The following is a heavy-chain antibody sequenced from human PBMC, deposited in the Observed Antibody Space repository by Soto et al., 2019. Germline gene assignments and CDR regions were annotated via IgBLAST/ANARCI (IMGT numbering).Heavy chain of an antibody. V-gene: IGHV3-30*18. D-gene: IGHD2-2*01. J-gene: IGHJ6*03. CDR3: AKDKVYCSSTSCYGHYYYYYMDV. Sequence: GGSLRLSCAASGFTFSSYGMHWVRQAPGKGLEWVAVISYDGSNKYYADSVKGRFTISRDNSKNTLYLQMNSLRAEDTAVYYCAKDKVYCSSTSCYGHYYYYYMDVWGKGTTVTVSS. CDR1: GFTFSSYG. CDR2: ISYDGSNK.